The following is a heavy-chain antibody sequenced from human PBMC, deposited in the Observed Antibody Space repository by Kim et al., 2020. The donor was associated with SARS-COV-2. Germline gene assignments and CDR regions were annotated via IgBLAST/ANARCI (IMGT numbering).Heavy chain of an antibody. Sequence: GLTSYAQPFQGRVTMTWDTPSRTAYMELSSLRSEDTAVYYCARGVGAVGDYWGQGTLVTVSS. V-gene: IGHV1-8*01. J-gene: IGHJ4*02. D-gene: IGHD1-26*01. CDR2: GLT. CDR3: ARGVGAVGDY.